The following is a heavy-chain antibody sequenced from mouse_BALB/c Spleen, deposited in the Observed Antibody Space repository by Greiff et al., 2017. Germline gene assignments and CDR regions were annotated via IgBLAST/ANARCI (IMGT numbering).Heavy chain of an antibody. V-gene: IGHV5-17*02. CDR1: GFTFSSYA. J-gene: IGHJ4*01. CDR3: ARSQIYYGYDRAMDY. D-gene: IGHD2-2*01. Sequence: EVKVVESGGGLVKPGGSLKLSCAASGFTFSSYAMSWVRQSPEKRLEWVAEISSGSSTIYYADTVKGRFTISRDNPKNTLFLQMTSLRSEDTAMYYCARSQIYYGYDRAMDYWGQGTSVTVSS. CDR2: ISSGSSTI.